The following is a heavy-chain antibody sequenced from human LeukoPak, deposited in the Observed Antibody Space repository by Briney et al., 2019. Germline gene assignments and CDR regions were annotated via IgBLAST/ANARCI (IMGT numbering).Heavy chain of an antibody. CDR1: GFTFSSYE. Sequence: PGGSLRLSCAASGFTFSSYEMNWVRQAPGKGLEWIGSIYYSGGTHYNPSLKSRVTISVDTSKNQFSLKLSSVTAADTAVYYCARRKDIVVLPASWDYWGQGTLVTVSS. V-gene: IGHV4-39*01. CDR3: ARRKDIVVLPASWDY. D-gene: IGHD2-2*01. CDR2: IYYSGGT. J-gene: IGHJ4*02.